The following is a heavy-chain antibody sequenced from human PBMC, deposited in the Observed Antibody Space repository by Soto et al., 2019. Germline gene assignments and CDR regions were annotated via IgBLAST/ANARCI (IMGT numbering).Heavy chain of an antibody. J-gene: IGHJ4*02. CDR3: AKVRDSSGYRDYFDY. CDR1: FGSISSHY. Sequence: SEPLTVTCTVSFGSISSHYWSCLLHPAGKGLEWIGRIYTSGSTNYNPSLKSRVTMSVDTSKNQFSLKLSSVTAEDTAVYYCAKVRDSSGYRDYFDYWGKGTLV. V-gene: IGHV4-4*07. CDR2: IYTSGST. D-gene: IGHD3-22*01.